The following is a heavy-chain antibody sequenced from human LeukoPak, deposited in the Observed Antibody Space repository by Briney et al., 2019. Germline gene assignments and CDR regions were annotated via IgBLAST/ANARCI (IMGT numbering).Heavy chain of an antibody. CDR1: GFTLSRYA. J-gene: IGHJ4*02. CDR2: ISASGDRT. D-gene: IGHD6-19*01. CDR3: AKDFTVAGPDY. Sequence: GGSLRLSCAASGFTLSRYAMAWVRQAPGKGLEWVSAISASGDRTYYADSVKGRFTISRDNTENTLYLQMNSLRAEDTAVYYCAKDFTVAGPDYWGQGTLVTVSS. V-gene: IGHV3-23*01.